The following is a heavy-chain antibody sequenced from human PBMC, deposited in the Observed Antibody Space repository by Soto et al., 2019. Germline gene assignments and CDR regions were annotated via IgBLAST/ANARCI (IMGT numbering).Heavy chain of an antibody. Sequence: QVQLVQSGAELKTPGSSVSVSCKASGGAFNNYPISWVRQAPGQGLEWMGGIFPRLGTKTYAREVQGRVSMTADESTTSVSMTLASLRSEDTAIYYCAIDACCCGGCCYSLVYWGQGTLVTVSS. D-gene: IGHD2-21*02. CDR1: GGAFNNYP. J-gene: IGHJ4*02. CDR3: AIDACCCGGCCYSLVY. V-gene: IGHV1-69*01. CDR2: IFPRLGTK.